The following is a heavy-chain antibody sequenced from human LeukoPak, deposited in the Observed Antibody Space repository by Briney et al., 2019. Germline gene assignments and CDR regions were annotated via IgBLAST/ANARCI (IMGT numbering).Heavy chain of an antibody. CDR2: INHSGST. CDR3: ARQGSSGWTHYFDY. D-gene: IGHD6-19*01. J-gene: IGHJ4*02. CDR1: GGSFSRYS. Sequence: SETLSLTCAVYGGSFSRYSWSWIRQPPGKGLEWIGEINHSGSTNYNPSLKSRVTISVDTSKNQFSLKLSSVTAADTAVYYCARQGSSGWTHYFDYWGQGTLVTVSS. V-gene: IGHV4-34*01.